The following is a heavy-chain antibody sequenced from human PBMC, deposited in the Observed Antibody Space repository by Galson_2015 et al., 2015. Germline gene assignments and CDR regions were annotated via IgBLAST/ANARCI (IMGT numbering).Heavy chain of an antibody. CDR2: ISYDGSNK. Sequence: SLRLSCAASGFTFSSYGMHWVRQAPGKGLEWVAVISYDGSNKYYADSVKGRFTISRDNSKNTLYLQMNSLRAEDTAVYYCAKDLEDYFYYGMDFWGQGTTVTVSS. J-gene: IGHJ6*02. V-gene: IGHV3-30*18. CDR3: AKDLEDYFYYGMDF. CDR1: GFTFSSYG.